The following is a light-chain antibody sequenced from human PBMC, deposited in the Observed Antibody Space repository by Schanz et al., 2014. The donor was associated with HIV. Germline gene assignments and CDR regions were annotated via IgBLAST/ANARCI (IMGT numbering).Light chain of an antibody. CDR3: QQYGSSPRT. Sequence: EIVMTQSPATLSVSPGERATLSCRASQSVSSQLAWYQQRPGQAPRLLIYDASSRATGIPDRFSGSGSGTDFTLTISRLEPDDFAVYYCQQYGSSPRTFGQGTKVEIK. J-gene: IGKJ1*01. CDR1: QSVSSQ. CDR2: DAS. V-gene: IGKV3-20*01.